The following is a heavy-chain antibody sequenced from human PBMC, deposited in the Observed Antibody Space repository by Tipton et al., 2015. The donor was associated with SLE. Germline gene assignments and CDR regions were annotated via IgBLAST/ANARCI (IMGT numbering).Heavy chain of an antibody. CDR3: ARGPKVGARGDAFDI. CDR2: IYYGGST. V-gene: IGHV4-39*07. J-gene: IGHJ3*02. CDR1: GGSISSHY. Sequence: TLSLTCTVSGGSISSHYWGWIRRPPGKGLEWIGSIYYGGSTYYNPSLKSRVTISVDTSKNQFSLKLSSVTAADTAVYYCARGPKVGARGDAFDIWGQGTMVTVSS. D-gene: IGHD1-26*01.